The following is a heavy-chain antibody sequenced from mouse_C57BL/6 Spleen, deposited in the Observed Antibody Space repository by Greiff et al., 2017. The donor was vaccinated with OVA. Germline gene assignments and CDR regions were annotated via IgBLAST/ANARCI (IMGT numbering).Heavy chain of an antibody. CDR3: ARGGYYSNYVGYFDV. J-gene: IGHJ1*03. V-gene: IGHV1-82*01. CDR1: GYAFSSSW. Sequence: QVQLQQSGPELVKPGASVKISCKASGYAFSSSWMNWVKQRPGKGLEWIGRIYPGDGDTNYNGKFKGKATLTADKSSSTAYLQLSSLTSEDSAVYFGARGGYYSNYVGYFDVWGTGTTVTVSS. CDR2: IYPGDGDT. D-gene: IGHD2-5*01.